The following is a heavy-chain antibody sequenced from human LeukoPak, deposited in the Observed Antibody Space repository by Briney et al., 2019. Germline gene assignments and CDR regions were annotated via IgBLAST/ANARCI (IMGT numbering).Heavy chain of an antibody. CDR3: ARVAAAGHYGMDV. V-gene: IGHV1-2*02. D-gene: IGHD6-13*01. CDR2: INPNSGGT. Sequence: ASVKVSCKASGYTFTSYGISWVRQAPGQGLEWMGWINPNSGGTNYAQKFQGRVTMTRDTSISTAYMELSRLRSDDTAVYYCARVAAAGHYGMDVWGQGTTVTVSS. J-gene: IGHJ6*02. CDR1: GYTFTSYG.